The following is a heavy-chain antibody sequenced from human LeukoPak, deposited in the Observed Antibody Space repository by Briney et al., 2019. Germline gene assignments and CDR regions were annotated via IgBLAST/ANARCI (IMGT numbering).Heavy chain of an antibody. CDR1: GYTFTSYA. CDR2: INPNSGGT. Sequence: ASVKVSCKASGYTFTSYAMHWVRQAPGQGLEWMGWINPNSGGTNYALKFQGRVTMTRDTSTSTAYMELSRLRSDDTAVYYCARDASSSGYYSFDPWGQGTLVTVSS. CDR3: ARDASSSGYYSFDP. J-gene: IGHJ5*02. D-gene: IGHD3-22*01. V-gene: IGHV1-2*02.